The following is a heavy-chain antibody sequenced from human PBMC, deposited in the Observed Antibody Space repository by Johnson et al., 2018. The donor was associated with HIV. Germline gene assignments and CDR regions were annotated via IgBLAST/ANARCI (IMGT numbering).Heavy chain of an antibody. CDR1: GFIFSNYP. CDR3: AISSGSYWRGTFDI. Sequence: VQLVESWGGVVRPWRSLRLSCAASGFIFSNYPMHWVRQAPGKGLEWVSVIYSDGSTYYADSVQGRFTLSRDNSQNTLYLQMNSLRAEDTALYYCAISSGSYWRGTFDIWGQGTMVTVSS. D-gene: IGHD1-26*01. CDR2: IYSDGST. J-gene: IGHJ3*02. V-gene: IGHV3-66*01.